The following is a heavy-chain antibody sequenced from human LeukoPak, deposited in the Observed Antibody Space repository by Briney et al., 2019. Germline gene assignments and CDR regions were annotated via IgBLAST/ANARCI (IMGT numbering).Heavy chain of an antibody. J-gene: IGHJ5*02. CDR3: AREGDVDTATWHWFDP. CDR1: GYTFTSYY. Sequence: ASVKVSCKASGYTFTSYYMHWVRQAPGQGLEWMGIINPSDGSTSYAQKFQGRVTMTRDTSMSTVYMELSSLRSEDTAVYYCAREGDVDTATWHWFDPWGQGTLVTVSS. V-gene: IGHV1-46*01. CDR2: INPSDGST. D-gene: IGHD5-18*01.